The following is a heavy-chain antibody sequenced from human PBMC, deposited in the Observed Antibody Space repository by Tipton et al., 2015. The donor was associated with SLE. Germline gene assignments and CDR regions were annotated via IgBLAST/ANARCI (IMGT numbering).Heavy chain of an antibody. J-gene: IGHJ2*01. D-gene: IGHD3-16*02. CDR3: VTSLPLYWYLDL. CDR2: LSYSGST. CDR1: GASIGSSAFS. V-gene: IGHV4-39*02. Sequence: TLSLTCTVSGASIGSSAFSWGWIRQPPGKGLEWIASLSYSGSTYYNPSLRSRVTIPGDTSKNHFSLRLSSVTAADTAVYYCVTSLPLYWYLDLWGRGSLVTVSS.